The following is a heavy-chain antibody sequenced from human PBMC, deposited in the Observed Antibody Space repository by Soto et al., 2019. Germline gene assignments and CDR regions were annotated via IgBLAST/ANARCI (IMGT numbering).Heavy chain of an antibody. CDR1: GFTFSSYD. D-gene: IGHD2-15*01. CDR3: ARDIRYCSGNSCYSGGMDV. CDR2: IGTAGDT. V-gene: IGHV3-13*01. J-gene: IGHJ6*02. Sequence: EVQLVESGGGLVQPGGSLRLSCAASGFTFSSYDMHWVRPATGKGLEWVSVIGTAGDTYYPGSVKGRFTISRENAKNSLYLQMNSLRAEDTAVYYCARDIRYCSGNSCYSGGMDVWGQGTTVTVSS.